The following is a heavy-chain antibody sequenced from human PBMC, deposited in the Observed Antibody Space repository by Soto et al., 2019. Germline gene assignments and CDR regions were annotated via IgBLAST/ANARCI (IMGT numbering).Heavy chain of an antibody. CDR1: GFNFRKFA. Sequence: PGGSLRLSCVASGFNFRKFAMSWVRQAPGKGLEWVSGMSERSGPPLYADSVKGRFTISRDNSKSTLYLEMNNLRPEDTAVYYCAKDQDNTDYYWIFDLWGRGTPVTVSS. CDR2: MSERSGPP. V-gene: IGHV3-23*01. CDR3: AKDQDNTDYYWIFDL. J-gene: IGHJ2*01. D-gene: IGHD4-17*01.